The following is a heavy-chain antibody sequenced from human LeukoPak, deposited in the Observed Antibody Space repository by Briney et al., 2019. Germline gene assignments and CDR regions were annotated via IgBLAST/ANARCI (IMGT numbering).Heavy chain of an antibody. CDR3: ARATPETPRYDFWSGYYKLFFDY. V-gene: IGHV4-34*01. Sequence: PSETLSLTCAVYGGSFSGYYRSWIRQPPGKGLEWIGEINHSGSTNYNPSLKSRVTISVDTSKNQFSLKLSSVTAADTAVYYCARATPETPRYDFWSGYYKLFFDYWGQGTLVTVSS. CDR2: INHSGST. J-gene: IGHJ4*02. D-gene: IGHD3-3*01. CDR1: GGSFSGYY.